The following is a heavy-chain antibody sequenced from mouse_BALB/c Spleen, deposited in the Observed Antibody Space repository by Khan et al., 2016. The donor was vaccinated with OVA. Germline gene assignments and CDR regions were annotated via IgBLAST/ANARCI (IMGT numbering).Heavy chain of an antibody. CDR3: RGGAGGSRFAY. J-gene: IGHJ3*01. V-gene: IGHV1S137*01. CDR2: ISTYYGDV. CDR1: GYTFTDFT. Sequence: VQLQQSGAELVRPGVSVKISCKGSGYTFTDFTIHWVKQSHALSLEWIGVISTYYGDVTYNQKFKGRATMTVDKSSSTTYMELARLTSEDSAIYYGRGGAGGSRFAYWGQGTLVTVSA.